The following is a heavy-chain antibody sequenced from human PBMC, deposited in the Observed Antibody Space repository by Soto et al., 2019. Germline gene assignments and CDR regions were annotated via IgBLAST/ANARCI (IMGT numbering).Heavy chain of an antibody. CDR1: GGTFSTYS. J-gene: IGHJ6*02. CDR3: ARVRLSFRRRGGHYYEDGMDV. CDR2: VIPYFGTA. Sequence: EQLVQSGAEVKKPGSSVNVSCEASGGTFSTYSISWVRQAPGHGLEWMGEVIPYFGTANHAQKFQGRVTLTVDASTSTAYMELRSLRSEDTALYYCARVRLSFRRRGGHYYEDGMDVWGQGTRVTVSS. D-gene: IGHD3-3*01. V-gene: IGHV1-69*01.